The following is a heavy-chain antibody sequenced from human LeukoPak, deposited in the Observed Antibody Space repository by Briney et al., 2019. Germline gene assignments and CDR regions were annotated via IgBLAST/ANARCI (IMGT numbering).Heavy chain of an antibody. V-gene: IGHV1-2*02. J-gene: IGHJ5*02. CDR2: INPNSGGT. D-gene: IGHD2/OR15-2a*01. CDR3: AREGTTTMSGWFDP. CDR1: GGTFSSYA. Sequence: ASVKVSCKASGGTFSSYAISWVRQAPGQGLEWMGWINPNSGGTNYAQKFQGRVTMTRDTSISTAYMELSRLRSDDTAVYYCAREGTTTMSGWFDPWGQGTLVTDSS.